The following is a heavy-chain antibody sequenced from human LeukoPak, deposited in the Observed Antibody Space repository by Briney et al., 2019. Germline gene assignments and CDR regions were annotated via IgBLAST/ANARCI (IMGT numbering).Heavy chain of an antibody. V-gene: IGHV3-30*18. CDR3: AKPPEVGATVAYFDY. Sequence: GGSLRLSCAASGFTVSSDCMSWVRQAPGKGLEWVALISFDGSNQYYADSVEGRFTISRDNSKNTLYLQMSSLRAEDTAVYYCAKPPEVGATVAYFDYWGQGTLVTVSS. CDR1: GFTVSSDC. J-gene: IGHJ4*02. CDR2: ISFDGSNQ. D-gene: IGHD1-26*01.